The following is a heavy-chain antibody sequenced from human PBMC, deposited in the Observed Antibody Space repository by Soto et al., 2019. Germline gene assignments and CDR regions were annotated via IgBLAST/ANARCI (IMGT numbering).Heavy chain of an antibody. CDR1: GGSISCYY. D-gene: IGHD3-16*02. CDR2: IYYSGST. Sequence: SETLSLTCTVSGGSISCYYWSWIRQPPGEGQEWIGYIYYSGSTNYIPSLKSRVTISVDTSKNQFSLKLSSVTAADTAVYYCASVYDYVWGSYRYFPWFDPWGQGTLVTVSS. CDR3: ASVYDYVWGSYRYFPWFDP. V-gene: IGHV4-59*01. J-gene: IGHJ5*02.